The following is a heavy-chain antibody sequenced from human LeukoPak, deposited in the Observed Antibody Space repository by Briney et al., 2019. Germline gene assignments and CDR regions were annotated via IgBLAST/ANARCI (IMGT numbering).Heavy chain of an antibody. CDR3: ARYCSSTSCYSYCYMDV. V-gene: IGHV4-30-4*08. Sequence: SQTLYLTCTVSGGSISSGDYYWSWIRQPPGKGLEWIGYIYYSGSTYYKPSLKSRVTISVDTSKNQFSLKLSSVTAADTAVYYCARYCSSTSCYSYCYMDVWGKGTTVTVSS. J-gene: IGHJ6*03. D-gene: IGHD2-2*02. CDR2: IYYSGST. CDR1: GGSISSGDYY.